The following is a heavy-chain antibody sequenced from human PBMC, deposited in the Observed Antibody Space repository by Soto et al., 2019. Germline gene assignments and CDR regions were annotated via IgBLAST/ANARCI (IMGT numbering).Heavy chain of an antibody. CDR2: IIPVLDIA. V-gene: IGHV1-69*02. J-gene: IGHJ4*02. CDR3: AKAPTASSPFDY. D-gene: IGHD1-26*01. CDR1: GGIFTNYT. Sequence: QVQLVQSGAEMKRPGSSLKVSCETSGGIFTNYTFHWVRQAPGQGFEWMGWIIPVLDIANYAHKLQGRITITADKSTSTAYLELTSLKFEDTAIYFCAKAPTASSPFDYWGQGTLVTVSS.